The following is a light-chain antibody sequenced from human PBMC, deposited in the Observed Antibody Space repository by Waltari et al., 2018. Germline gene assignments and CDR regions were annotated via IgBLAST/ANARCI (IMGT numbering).Light chain of an antibody. CDR2: AAT. Sequence: DIPMTQSPSSLSASVGDTVTITCRASQGISSYLNWFQQKPGKAPKLLIYAATTLQSGVPSRFSGSESGTEFTLTISSLQPEDFATYFCLQHYIYPYSFGQGTKVEIK. CDR1: QGISSY. V-gene: IGKV1-17*01. CDR3: LQHYIYPYS. J-gene: IGKJ2*03.